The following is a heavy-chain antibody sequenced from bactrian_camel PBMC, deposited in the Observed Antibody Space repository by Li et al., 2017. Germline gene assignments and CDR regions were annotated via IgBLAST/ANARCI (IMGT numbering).Heavy chain of an antibody. Sequence: VQLVESGGGSVQAGGSLRLSCTHSGYISSRHCMGWFRQAPGKAREGIAGIRRDGDEYYAGSVKGRFTISQDNAKNIIYLQMSSLTPDDTAMYYCAADGVVGFCDGMDYWGKGTQVTVS. J-gene: IGHJ7*01. D-gene: IGHD2*01. V-gene: IGHV3S53*01. CDR1: GYISSRHC. CDR2: IRRDGDE.